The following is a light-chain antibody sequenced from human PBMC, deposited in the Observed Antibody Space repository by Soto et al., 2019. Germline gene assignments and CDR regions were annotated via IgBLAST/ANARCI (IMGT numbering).Light chain of an antibody. CDR1: SSDVGAYNY. Sequence: SALTQPASVSGSPGQSITISCTGTSSDVGAYNYVSWFQQHPGKAPTLIISEVSNRPSGVSNRFSGSKSGNAASLTISGLQAEDEADYFCFSFTTDWTHVFGTGIKVTVL. V-gene: IGLV2-14*01. CDR2: EVS. CDR3: FSFTTDWTHV. J-gene: IGLJ1*01.